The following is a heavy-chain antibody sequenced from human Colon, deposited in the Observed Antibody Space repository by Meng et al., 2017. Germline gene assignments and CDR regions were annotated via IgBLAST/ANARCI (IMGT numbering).Heavy chain of an antibody. CDR3: ARGSSGWFMEYFQH. Sequence: GESLKISCKASGYTFTTYGISWVRQAPGQGLEWMGWISTYNGDTKYAQKLEGRVTMTTDTSTSTAYMELRSLRSDDAAVYYCARGSSGWFMEYFQHWGQGTLVTVSS. J-gene: IGHJ1*01. V-gene: IGHV1-18*01. CDR2: ISTYNGDT. CDR1: GYTFTTYG. D-gene: IGHD6-19*01.